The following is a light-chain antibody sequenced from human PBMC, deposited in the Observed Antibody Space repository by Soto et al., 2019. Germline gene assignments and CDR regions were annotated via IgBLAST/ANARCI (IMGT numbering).Light chain of an antibody. Sequence: QSALTQPASVSGSPGQSITISCTGTSSDVGDYNYVSWYQQHPGKVPKLMIYEVSNRPSGVSNRFSGSKSGNTASLTISGLQAEDEADYYCSSYTSTSTWVFGGGTKLTVL. J-gene: IGLJ3*02. CDR3: SSYTSTSTWV. CDR1: SSDVGDYNY. V-gene: IGLV2-14*01. CDR2: EVS.